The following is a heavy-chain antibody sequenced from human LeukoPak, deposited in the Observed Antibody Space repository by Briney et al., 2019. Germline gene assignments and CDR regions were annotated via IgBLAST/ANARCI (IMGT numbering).Heavy chain of an antibody. J-gene: IGHJ5*02. Sequence: SETLSLTCAVYGGSFSYSWNWIRQPPGKGLEWIGEINHSGTTNYNPSLKSRVTISVDTSRNQFSLKLSSVTAADTAVYYCARDDVRGFSWGQGTLVTVSS. CDR2: INHSGTT. CDR1: GGSFSYS. CDR3: ARDDVRGFS. V-gene: IGHV4-34*01. D-gene: IGHD3-3*01.